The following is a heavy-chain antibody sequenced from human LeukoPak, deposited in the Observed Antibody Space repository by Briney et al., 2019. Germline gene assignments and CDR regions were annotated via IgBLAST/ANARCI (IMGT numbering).Heavy chain of an antibody. CDR2: IYSSGST. J-gene: IGHJ4*02. CDR1: GGSISSYY. D-gene: IGHD6-19*01. CDR3: ARDRTAVAGIFDY. V-gene: IGHV4-59*01. Sequence: SETLSLTCAVSGGSISSYYWSWIRQPPGKGLEWIGYIYSSGSTNYNPSLKSRVTISVDTSKNQFSLKLSSVTAADTAVYYCARDRTAVAGIFDYWGQGTLVTVSS.